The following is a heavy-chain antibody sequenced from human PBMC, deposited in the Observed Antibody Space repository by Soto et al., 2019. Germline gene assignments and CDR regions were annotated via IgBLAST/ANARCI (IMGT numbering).Heavy chain of an antibody. Sequence: ASVKVSCKSSGYTFTGNYMHWVRQAPGQGFEWMGWINVNSGGTKYAQKFQGWVTMTRDTSISTAYMELSRLRSDDTAVYYCTTDGLAVAVFDYWGQGTLVTVS. J-gene: IGHJ4*02. CDR3: TTDGLAVAVFDY. CDR1: GYTFTGNY. V-gene: IGHV1-2*04. D-gene: IGHD6-19*01. CDR2: INVNSGGT.